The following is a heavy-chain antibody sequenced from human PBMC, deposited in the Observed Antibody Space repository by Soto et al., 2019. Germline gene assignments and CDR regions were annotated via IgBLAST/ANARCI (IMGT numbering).Heavy chain of an antibody. CDR1: GFTFSVSA. CDR3: ARPYCRSTRCYLYYYGMDV. Sequence: QVQVVESGGGVVQPGTSLRLSCAASGFTFSVSAIHWVRQVPGKGLEWVAVISSDGSHQYYADSVRGRFTISRDNPKNTLYLQMNSLRAEDTAVYYCARPYCRSTRCYLYYYGMDVWGPGTTVTVSS. J-gene: IGHJ6*02. V-gene: IGHV3-30-3*01. CDR2: ISSDGSHQ. D-gene: IGHD2-2*01.